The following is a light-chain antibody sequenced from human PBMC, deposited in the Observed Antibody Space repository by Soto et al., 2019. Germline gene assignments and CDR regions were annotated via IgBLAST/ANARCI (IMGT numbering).Light chain of an antibody. CDR1: SSNIGAGYD. CDR2: GNS. Sequence: QPVLTQPPSVSGAPGQRVTISCTGSSSNIGAGYDVHWYQQLPGTAPKLLIYGNSNRPSGVPDRFSGSKSGTSASLVITGLQAEDEADYYCQSYDSSLSVWVFGGGTKLTVL. J-gene: IGLJ3*02. CDR3: QSYDSSLSVWV. V-gene: IGLV1-40*01.